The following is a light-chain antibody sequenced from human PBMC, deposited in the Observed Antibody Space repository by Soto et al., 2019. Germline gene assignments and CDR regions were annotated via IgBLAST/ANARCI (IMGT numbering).Light chain of an antibody. CDR3: ASHTTSRSRV. Sequence: QSALTQPPSVSGSPGQSVTISCTGTSSDVGSYDRVSWYHQPPGTAPKVIIYEVSNRPSGVPDHFSGSKSGNTASLTISGLQAEDEGDYYCASHTTSRSRVFGGGTKVTVL. J-gene: IGLJ3*02. CDR1: SSDVGSYDR. V-gene: IGLV2-18*02. CDR2: EVS.